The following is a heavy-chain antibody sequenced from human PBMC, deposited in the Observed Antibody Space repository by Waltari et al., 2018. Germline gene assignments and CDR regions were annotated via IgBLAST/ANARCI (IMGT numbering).Heavy chain of an antibody. CDR3: ATQIAVAAQGDY. D-gene: IGHD6-19*01. CDR2: IRYDGSNK. J-gene: IGHJ4*02. Sequence: QVQLVESGGGVVQPGGSLRLSCAASGFTFSSYGMHWVRQAPGKGLEWVAFIRYDGSNKYYADSVKGRFTISRDNSKNTLYLQMNSLRAEDTAVYYCATQIAVAAQGDYWGQGTLVTVSS. CDR1: GFTFSSYG. V-gene: IGHV3-30*02.